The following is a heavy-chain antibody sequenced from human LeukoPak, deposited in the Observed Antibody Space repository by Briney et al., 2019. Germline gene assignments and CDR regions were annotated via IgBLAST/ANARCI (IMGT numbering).Heavy chain of an antibody. Sequence: SETLSLTCTVSGGSISSYYWSWIRQPPGKGLEWIGYIYYSGSTNYNPFLKSRVTISVDTSKNQFSLKLSSVTAADTAVYYCARGNRRGYSYGYLDYWGPGTLVTVSS. CDR1: GGSISSYY. CDR3: ARGNRRGYSYGYLDY. CDR2: IYYSGST. D-gene: IGHD5-18*01. J-gene: IGHJ4*02. V-gene: IGHV4-59*01.